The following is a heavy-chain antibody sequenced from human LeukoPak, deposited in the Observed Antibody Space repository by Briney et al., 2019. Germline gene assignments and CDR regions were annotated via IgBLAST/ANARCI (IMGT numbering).Heavy chain of an antibody. D-gene: IGHD2-2*01. J-gene: IGHJ4*02. Sequence: GESLKISCKGSGFIFTDYWIGWVRQMPGKGLEWMGIIYPGDSDTRYSPSFQGQATVSVDKSISTAYLQWTSLKASDTAMYYCATYDCTSTTCSFDYWRQGTLVTVSS. CDR3: ATYDCTSTTCSFDY. V-gene: IGHV5-51*01. CDR2: IYPGDSDT. CDR1: GFIFTDYW.